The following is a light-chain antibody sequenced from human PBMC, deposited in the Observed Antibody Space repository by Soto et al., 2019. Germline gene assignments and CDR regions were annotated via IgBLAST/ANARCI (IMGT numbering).Light chain of an antibody. CDR3: HQYDNAPQT. CDR1: QSMTRTY. J-gene: IGKJ2*01. Sequence: IVLKTSPWTLSFSGGERATVFCSASQSMTRTYIAWYQKKPGQAPRFLIYAASIRAPGIPDKFSGTGSGTDYSLTIDRLEPEDSAVYYCHQYDNAPQTIGQGTKVDIK. CDR2: AAS. V-gene: IGKV3-20*01.